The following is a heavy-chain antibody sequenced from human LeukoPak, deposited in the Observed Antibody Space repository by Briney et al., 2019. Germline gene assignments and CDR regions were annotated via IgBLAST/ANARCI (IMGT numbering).Heavy chain of an antibody. CDR1: GFTFSSYA. D-gene: IGHD3-16*01. CDR2: ISYDGSNK. J-gene: IGHJ3*02. CDR3: AREGGGALREAFDI. V-gene: IGHV3-30-3*01. Sequence: PGGSLRLSCAASGFTFSSYAMHWVRQAPGKGLEWVAVISYDGSNKYYADSVKSRFTISRDNSKNTLYLQMNSLRAEDTAVYYCAREGGGALREAFDIWGQGTMVTVSS.